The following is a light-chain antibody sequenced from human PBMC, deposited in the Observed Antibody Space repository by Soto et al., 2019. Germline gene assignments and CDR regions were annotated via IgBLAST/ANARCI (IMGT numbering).Light chain of an antibody. CDR3: QSYDSSVGV. CDR1: SSNIGAGYD. Sequence: QSVLTQPPSVSGAPGQRVTISCTGSSSNIGAGYDVHWYQQLPGTAPKLLIYGNSNRPSGVPDRFSGSKSGTSASLAITGLKAEDEADYSFQSYDSSVGVFGTGTKLTVL. CDR2: GNS. J-gene: IGLJ1*01. V-gene: IGLV1-40*01.